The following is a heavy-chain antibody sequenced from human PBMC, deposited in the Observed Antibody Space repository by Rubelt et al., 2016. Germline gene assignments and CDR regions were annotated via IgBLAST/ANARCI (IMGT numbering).Heavy chain of an antibody. J-gene: IGHJ4*02. V-gene: IGHV3-15*07. D-gene: IGHD3-22*01. CDR3: TKDRGYYESSGFAY. CDR1: GLTFNNAW. Sequence: EVQLVESGGGLVKPGGSLRLSCAASGLTFNNAWMNWVRQAPGKGLEWVGLIKSKTDGGTTDYAAPVNARFTISRDDSRNTLNLQVNSLKTEDTAGDYGTKDRGYYESSGFAYWGQGTLVTVSS. CDR2: IKSKTDGGTT.